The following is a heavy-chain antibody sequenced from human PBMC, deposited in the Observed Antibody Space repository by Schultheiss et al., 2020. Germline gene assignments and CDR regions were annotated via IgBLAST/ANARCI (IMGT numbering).Heavy chain of an antibody. CDR2: IYYSGST. J-gene: IGHJ4*02. Sequence: SQTLSLTCAVYGGSFSGYYWSWIRQPPGKGLEWIGYIYYSGSTNYNPSLKSRVTISVDTSKNQFSLKLSSVTAADTAVYYCARSGSYGGHNDYWGQGTLVTVSS. CDR3: ARSGSYGGHNDY. V-gene: IGHV4-59*08. CDR1: GGSFSGYY. D-gene: IGHD1-26*01.